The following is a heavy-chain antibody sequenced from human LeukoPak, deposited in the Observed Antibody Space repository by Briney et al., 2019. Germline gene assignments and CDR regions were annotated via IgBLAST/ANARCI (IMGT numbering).Heavy chain of an antibody. CDR3: ARGQTVGATALDY. CDR1: GGSLNNYL. CDR2: MYTTGSS. J-gene: IGHJ4*02. Sequence: SETLSLTCTVSGGSLNNYLWSWIGQPAGKGLEFFGRMYTTGSSTYNPSLESRVTLSLDTSKNQFSLKLTSVTAADTAVYYCARGQTVGATALDYWGRGTLITVSS. D-gene: IGHD1-26*01. V-gene: IGHV4-4*07.